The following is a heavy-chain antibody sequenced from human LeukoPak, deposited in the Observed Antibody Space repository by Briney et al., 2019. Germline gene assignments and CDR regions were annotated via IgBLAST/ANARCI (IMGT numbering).Heavy chain of an antibody. J-gene: IGHJ5*02. CDR3: ASEYMTTVTTVP. CDR1: GYTFTSYD. V-gene: IGHV1-8*01. D-gene: IGHD4-17*01. CDR2: MNPNSGNT. Sequence: ALVKVSCKASGYTFTSYDINWVRQATGQGLEWMGWMNPNSGNTGYAQKFQGRVTMTRNTSISTAYMELSSLRSEDTAVYYCASEYMTTVTTVPWGQGTLVTVSS.